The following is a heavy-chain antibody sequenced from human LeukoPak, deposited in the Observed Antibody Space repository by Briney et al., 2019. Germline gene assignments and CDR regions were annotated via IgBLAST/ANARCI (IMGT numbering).Heavy chain of an antibody. J-gene: IGHJ4*02. CDR2: MYKNGNT. Sequence: GGCLRHSCAAPVLTLSSKYMSSVGQAPWKGLEWVSVMYKNGNTHSADSVKGRFTISRDNAKNTLYLQMKSLRPEDTAVYYCARVGGDRVAYWGQGTLVTVSS. CDR1: VLTLSSKY. CDR3: ARVGGDRVAY. D-gene: IGHD4-17*01. V-gene: IGHV3-53*01.